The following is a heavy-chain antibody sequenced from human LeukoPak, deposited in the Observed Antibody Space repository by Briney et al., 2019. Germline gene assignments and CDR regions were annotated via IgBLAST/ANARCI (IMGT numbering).Heavy chain of an antibody. J-gene: IGHJ4*02. CDR3: AKAGSGSYFQY. Sequence: GGSLRLSCAASGFTFSSNYMSWVRQAPGKGLEWVSALSGSGGSTYYADSVKGRFTISGDTSKNILYLQMNSLRAEDTAVYYCAKAGSGSYFQYWGQGTLVTVSS. V-gene: IGHV3-23*01. CDR1: GFTFSSNY. D-gene: IGHD3-10*01. CDR2: LSGSGGST.